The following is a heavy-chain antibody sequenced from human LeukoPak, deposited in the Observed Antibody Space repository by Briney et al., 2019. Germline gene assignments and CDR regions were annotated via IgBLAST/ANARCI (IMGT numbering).Heavy chain of an antibody. Sequence: GASVKVSCKASGYTFTSYAMHWVRQAPGQRLEWMGWINAGNGNTKYSQKFQGRVTITRDTSTSTAYMELRSLRSDDTAVYYCARDYNLLTGNDDFDIWGQGTMVTVSS. CDR2: INAGNGNT. V-gene: IGHV1-3*01. CDR3: ARDYNLLTGNDDFDI. D-gene: IGHD7-27*01. CDR1: GYTFTSYA. J-gene: IGHJ3*02.